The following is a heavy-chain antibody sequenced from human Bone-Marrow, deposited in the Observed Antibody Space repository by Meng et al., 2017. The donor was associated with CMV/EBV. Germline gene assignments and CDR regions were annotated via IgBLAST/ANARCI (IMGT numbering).Heavy chain of an antibody. CDR1: GFTFSDYY. CDR3: ATAPNGYYFDY. Sequence: GGSLRLSCAASGFTFSDYYMSWIRQAPGKGLEWVSAISGSGGSTYYADSVKGRFTISRDNSKNTLYLQMNSLRAEDTAVYYCATAPNGYYFDYWGQGTLVTVSS. CDR2: ISGSGGST. J-gene: IGHJ4*02. V-gene: IGHV3-23*01.